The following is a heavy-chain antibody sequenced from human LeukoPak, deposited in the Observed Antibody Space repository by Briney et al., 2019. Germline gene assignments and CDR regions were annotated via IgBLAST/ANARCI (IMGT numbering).Heavy chain of an antibody. Sequence: NASGTLSLTCAVSGASIFRSNWWSWVRQPPGKGLEWIGQISHSGSTSYSPSLKSRVTISLDKSKNQFSLKLTSVTAADTAVYCCARHSGTFYYYYYMDVWGKGTSVTVPS. D-gene: IGHD1-26*01. J-gene: IGHJ6*03. CDR1: GASIFRSNW. CDR3: ARHSGTFYYYYYMDV. V-gene: IGHV4-4*01. CDR2: ISHSGST.